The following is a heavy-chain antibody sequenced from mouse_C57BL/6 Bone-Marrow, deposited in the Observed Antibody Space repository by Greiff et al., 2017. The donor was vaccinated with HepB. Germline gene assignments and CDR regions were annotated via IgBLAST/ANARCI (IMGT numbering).Heavy chain of an antibody. CDR2: IDPENGDT. Sequence: VQLQQSGAELVRPGASDKLSCTASGFNIKDDYMHWVKQRPEQGLEWIGWIDPENGDTEYASKFQGKATITADTSSNTAYLQLSSLTSEDTAVYYCTTPITTVNSFDYWGQGTTLTVSS. D-gene: IGHD1-1*01. CDR3: TTPITTVNSFDY. CDR1: GFNIKDDY. J-gene: IGHJ2*01. V-gene: IGHV14-4*01.